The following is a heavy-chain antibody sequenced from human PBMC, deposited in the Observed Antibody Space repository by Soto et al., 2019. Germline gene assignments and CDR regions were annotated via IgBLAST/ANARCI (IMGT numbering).Heavy chain of an antibody. V-gene: IGHV3-30*18. CDR3: AKDHIAAPFDY. D-gene: IGHD6-6*01. CDR2: ISYDGSNK. Sequence: SLRLSCAASGFTFSSYGMHWVRRAPGKGLEWVAAISYDGSNKYYADSVKGRFTISRDNSKNTLYLQMNSLRAEDTAVYYCAKDHIAAPFDYWGQGTLVTVSS. CDR1: GFTFSSYG. J-gene: IGHJ4*02.